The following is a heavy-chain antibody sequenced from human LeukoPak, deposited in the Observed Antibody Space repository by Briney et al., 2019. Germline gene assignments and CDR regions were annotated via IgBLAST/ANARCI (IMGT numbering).Heavy chain of an antibody. Sequence: GSLRLSCAASGFSLNDYYMDWVRQAPGKGPEWVGRSRNKANSYTTDFAATVKGRFTISRDESKNSLYLQMNNLKTGDSALYYCVRVQSGGAFDIWGQGTMVTVSS. J-gene: IGHJ3*02. CDR1: GFSLNDYY. CDR3: VRVQSGGAFDI. D-gene: IGHD1-26*01. CDR2: SRNKANSYTT. V-gene: IGHV3-72*01.